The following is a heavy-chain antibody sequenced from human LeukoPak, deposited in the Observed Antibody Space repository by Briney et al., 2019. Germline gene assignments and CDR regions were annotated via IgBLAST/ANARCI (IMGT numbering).Heavy chain of an antibody. Sequence: PGGSLRLSCSASGFTFSSYAMHWVRQAPGKGLEYVSAISSNGGNTYYADSVKGRFTISRDNSKNTMYLQMSSLRAEDTAVYYYVKEGYSYGYVIWPFFDYWGQGTLVTVSS. V-gene: IGHV3-64D*06. J-gene: IGHJ4*02. CDR2: ISSNGGNT. D-gene: IGHD5-18*01. CDR3: VKEGYSYGYVIWPFFDY. CDR1: GFTFSSYA.